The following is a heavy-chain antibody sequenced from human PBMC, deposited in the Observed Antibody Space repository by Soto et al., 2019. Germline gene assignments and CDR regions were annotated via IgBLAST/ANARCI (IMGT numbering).Heavy chain of an antibody. Sequence: QVQLVESGGGVVQPGRSLRLSCAASGFTFSSYGMHWVRQAPGKGLEWVAIISYDGNYKHYADSVKGRFTISRDNSKNTLYLQMNSLRTEDTAVYYCAKDRDCSGWSFCDYCGQGTMVTFSS. CDR3: AKDRDCSGWSFCDY. J-gene: IGHJ4*02. D-gene: IGHD2-15*01. CDR2: ISYDGNYK. CDR1: GFTFSSYG. V-gene: IGHV3-30*18.